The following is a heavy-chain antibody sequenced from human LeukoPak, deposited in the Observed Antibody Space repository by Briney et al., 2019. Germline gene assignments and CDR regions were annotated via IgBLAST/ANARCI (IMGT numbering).Heavy chain of an antibody. D-gene: IGHD6-6*01. CDR1: GFTFSSYS. J-gene: IGHJ5*02. V-gene: IGHV3-21*01. CDR2: ISSSSSYI. CDR3: ARSDLYSSSWMPFDP. Sequence: AGGSLRLSCAASGFTFSSYSMNWVRQAPGKGLKWVSSISSSSSYIYYADSVKGRFTISRDNAKNSLYLQMNSLRAEDTAVYYCARSDLYSSSWMPFDPWGQGTLVTVSS.